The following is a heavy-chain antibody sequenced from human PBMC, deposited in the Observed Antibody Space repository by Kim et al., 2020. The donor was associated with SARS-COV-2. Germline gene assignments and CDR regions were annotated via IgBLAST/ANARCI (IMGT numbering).Heavy chain of an antibody. Sequence: GGSLRLSCAASGFTFSNYWMSWVRQAPGKGLEWVANIKEDGSQKYYVDSVRGRFTISRDNAKNSLYLQMSSLRAEDAAVYYCVRDAEYYSYSSGFYGWYFDLWGRGTLVTVSS. CDR1: GFTFSNYW. D-gene: IGHD3-22*01. J-gene: IGHJ2*01. V-gene: IGHV3-7*03. CDR3: VRDAEYYSYSSGFYGWYFDL. CDR2: IKEDGSQK.